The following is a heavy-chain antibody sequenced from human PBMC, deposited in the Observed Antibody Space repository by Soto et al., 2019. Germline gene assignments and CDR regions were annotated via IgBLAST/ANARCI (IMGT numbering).Heavy chain of an antibody. CDR1: GGTFSTYG. J-gene: IGHJ4*02. CDR2: IIPKFGTT. D-gene: IGHD4-17*01. V-gene: IGHV1-69*13. CDR3: ARELDPYYGGNSLSLDY. Sequence: SVKVSCKASGGTFSTYGINWVRLAPGQGLEWMGWIIPKFGTTKNAQKFQGRVTITADESTNTAYMELKYLRSEDTAVYFCARELDPYYGGNSLSLDYWGQGTLVTVSS.